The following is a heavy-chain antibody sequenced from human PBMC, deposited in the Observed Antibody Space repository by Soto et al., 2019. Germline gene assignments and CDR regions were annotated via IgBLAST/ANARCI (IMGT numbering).Heavy chain of an antibody. CDR2: VYTSGNT. J-gene: IGHJ5*02. V-gene: IGHV4-4*07. CDR1: GDSFSGYD. CDR3: AREAAETVGDGYWCDP. Sequence: QVQLQESGPGLVKPSDTLSLTCTVSGDSFSGYDWSWIRQPAGKVLAWIGRVYTSGNTDYNPSLTRRVTVSVDTSKNQFSLKLRFVAAADTAVYYCAREAAETVGDGYWCDPWGQGTLVTVSS. D-gene: IGHD6-13*01.